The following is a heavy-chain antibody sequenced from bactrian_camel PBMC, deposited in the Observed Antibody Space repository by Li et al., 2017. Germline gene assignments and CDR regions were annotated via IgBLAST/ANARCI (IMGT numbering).Heavy chain of an antibody. CDR2: IDSDLDT. Sequence: HVQLVESGGGSVQPGGSLRLSCSASGYGYSTYCVGWFREAPGKEREVVALIDSDLDTYHEDSVEGRFAISQDGAGKTVYLQMNSLKPEDTAMYFCAADRRPAGSGGCGIEDFGDWGQGTQVTVS. V-gene: IGHV3S53*01. D-gene: IGHD2*01. J-gene: IGHJ4*01. CDR1: GYGYSTYC. CDR3: AADRRPAGSGGCGIEDFGD.